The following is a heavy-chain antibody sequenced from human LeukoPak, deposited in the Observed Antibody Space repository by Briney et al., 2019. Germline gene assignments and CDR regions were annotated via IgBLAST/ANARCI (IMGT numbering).Heavy chain of an antibody. D-gene: IGHD3-3*01. J-gene: IGHJ4*02. CDR1: GFTFSSYS. V-gene: IGHV3-21*01. Sequence: GGSLRLSCAASGFTFSSYSMNWVRQAPGKGLEWVSSISSSSSYIYYADSVKGRFTISRDNAKNSLYLQMNSLRAEDTAVYYCARDPKLAYYDFWSGYYPPDYWGQGTLVTVSS. CDR3: ARDPKLAYYDFWSGYYPPDY. CDR2: ISSSSSYI.